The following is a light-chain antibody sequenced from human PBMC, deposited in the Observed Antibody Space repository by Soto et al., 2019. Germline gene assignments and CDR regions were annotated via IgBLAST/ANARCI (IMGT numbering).Light chain of an antibody. CDR1: QSISSY. CDR3: QQGYSTPPT. Sequence: DIQMTQSPSSLSASVGDRVTITCRASQSISSYLSWYQQRPGKAPHLLIYGASTLQSGVPSRFGGSGSGTDFTLTISSLQPDDFATYYCQQGYSTPPTFGGGTKVEIK. V-gene: IGKV1-39*01. CDR2: GAS. J-gene: IGKJ4*01.